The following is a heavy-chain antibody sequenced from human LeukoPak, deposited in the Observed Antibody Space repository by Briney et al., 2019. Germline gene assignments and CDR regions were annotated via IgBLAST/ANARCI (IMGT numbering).Heavy chain of an antibody. CDR3: ASWEGPGTTGTTHYYYYYMDV. J-gene: IGHJ6*03. CDR2: IIPIFGTA. D-gene: IGHD1-1*01. Sequence: ASVKVSCKASVGTFSSYAISWVRQAPGQGLEWMGGIIPIFGTANYAQKFQGRVTITADKSTSTAYMELSSLRSEDTAVYYCASWEGPGTTGTTHYYYYYMDVWGKGTTVTVSS. CDR1: VGTFSSYA. V-gene: IGHV1-69*06.